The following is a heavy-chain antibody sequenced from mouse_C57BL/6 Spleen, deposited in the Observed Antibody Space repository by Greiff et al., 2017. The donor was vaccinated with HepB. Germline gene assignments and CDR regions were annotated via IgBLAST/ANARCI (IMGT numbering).Heavy chain of an antibody. CDR1: GFTFSDYG. Sequence: EVHLVESGGGLVKPGGSLKLSCAASGFTFSDYGMHWVRQAPEKGLEWVAYISSGSSTIYYADTVKGRFTISRDNAKNTLFLQMPRLRSEDTAMYYCSRGKNGYDEVWGQGTTLTVSS. J-gene: IGHJ2*01. V-gene: IGHV5-17*01. D-gene: IGHD2-2*01. CDR2: ISSGSSTI. CDR3: SRGKNGYDEV.